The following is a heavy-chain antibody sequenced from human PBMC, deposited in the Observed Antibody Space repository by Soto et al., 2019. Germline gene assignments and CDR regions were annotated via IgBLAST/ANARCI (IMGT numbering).Heavy chain of an antibody. V-gene: IGHV3-21*01. CDR3: VRDGLDYYDTERLYFDN. CDR2: ISSGAVYI. J-gene: IGHJ4*02. Sequence: PGGSLRLSCAASGFNFITYSLSWVRHAPGKGLEWVAFISSGAVYIDYADSVKGRFTISRDNANNALYLQMNSLRAEDTATYYCVRDGLDYYDTERLYFDNWGQGTLVTVSS. CDR1: GFNFITYS. D-gene: IGHD3-22*01.